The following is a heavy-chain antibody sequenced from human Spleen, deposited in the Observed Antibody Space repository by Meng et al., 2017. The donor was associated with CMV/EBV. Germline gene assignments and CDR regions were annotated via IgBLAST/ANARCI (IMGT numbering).Heavy chain of an antibody. J-gene: IGHJ4*02. CDR3: ARGILGGYYDSRGYVTGF. V-gene: IGHV3-30*04. D-gene: IGHD3-22*01. CDR1: GFTFSSYA. Sequence: GGSLRLSCAASGFTFSSYAMHWVRQAPGKGLEWVAVISYDGSNKYYADSVKGRFTISRDNSKNTLYLQMNSLRAEDTAVYYCARGILGGYYDSRGYVTGFWGQGTLVTVSS. CDR2: ISYDGSNK.